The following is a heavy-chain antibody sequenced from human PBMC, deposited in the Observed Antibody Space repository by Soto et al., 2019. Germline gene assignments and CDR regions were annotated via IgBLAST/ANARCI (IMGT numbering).Heavy chain of an antibody. V-gene: IGHV1-18*04. J-gene: IGHJ6*02. CDR2: ISAYNGNT. CDR1: GYTFTGYY. Sequence: ASVKVSCKASGYTFTGYYMHWVRQAPGQGLEWMGWISAYNGNTNYAQKLQGRVTMTTDTSTSTAYMELRSLRSDDTAVYYCARDRAWLLPATSSYGMDVWGQGTTVTVSS. D-gene: IGHD6-19*01. CDR3: ARDRAWLLPATSSYGMDV.